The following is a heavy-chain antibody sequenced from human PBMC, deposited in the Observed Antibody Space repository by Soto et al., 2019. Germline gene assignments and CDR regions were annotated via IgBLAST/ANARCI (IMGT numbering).Heavy chain of an antibody. CDR1: GFTFTGYY. D-gene: IGHD3-16*01. CDR2: IKSDGGDP. J-gene: IGHJ4*02. V-gene: IGHV1-2*02. Sequence: ASVKVSCKASGFTFTGYYIHWVLQAPGQGLEWMGWIKSDGGDPKYAQKFQDRVTMTRDTSMNTVYMELSSLRSDDSAVYYCARDERSYGEPPFDYWGQGTLVTVSS. CDR3: ARDERSYGEPPFDY.